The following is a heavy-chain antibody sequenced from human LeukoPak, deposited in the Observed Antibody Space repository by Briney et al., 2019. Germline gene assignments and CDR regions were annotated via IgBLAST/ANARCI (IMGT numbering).Heavy chain of an antibody. CDR2: IYYSGST. J-gene: IGHJ5*02. Sequence: PSETLSLTCTVSGGSISSYYWSWIRQPPGKGLEWTGYIYYSGSTNYNPSLKSRVTISVDTSKNQFSLKLSSVTAADTAVYYCARLYGDYAWGQGTLVTVSS. CDR1: GGSISSYY. D-gene: IGHD4-17*01. CDR3: ARLYGDYA. V-gene: IGHV4-59*01.